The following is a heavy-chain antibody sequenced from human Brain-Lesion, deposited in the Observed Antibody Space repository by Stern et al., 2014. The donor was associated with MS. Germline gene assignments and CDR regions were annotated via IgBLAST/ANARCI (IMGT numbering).Heavy chain of an antibody. Sequence: VQLVESGGGVVQPGRPLRLSCVASGFTFGSCAMQWVRQAPGKGLGWAAGVSYDGSNKYYADSVKGRFTISRDNSQNTLYMQMSSLRPEDTAVYYCAKDRQYLTYFFDHWGQGSLVTVSS. CDR2: VSYDGSNK. V-gene: IGHV3-30*18. J-gene: IGHJ5*02. D-gene: IGHD2/OR15-2a*01. CDR1: GFTFGSCA. CDR3: AKDRQYLTYFFDH.